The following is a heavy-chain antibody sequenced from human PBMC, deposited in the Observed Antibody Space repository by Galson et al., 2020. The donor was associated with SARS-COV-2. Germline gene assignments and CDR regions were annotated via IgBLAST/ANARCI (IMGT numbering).Heavy chain of an antibody. CDR1: GYTLTELS. CDR3: ATAPPYCSGGSCHNWFDP. D-gene: IGHD2-15*01. CDR2: FDPEDGET. Sequence: ASVKVSCKVSGYTLTELSMHWVRQAPGKGLEWMGGFDPEDGETIYAQKFQGRVTMTEDTSTDTAYMELSSLRSEDTAVYYCATAPPYCSGGSCHNWFDPWGQRTLVTVSS. V-gene: IGHV1-24*01. J-gene: IGHJ5*02.